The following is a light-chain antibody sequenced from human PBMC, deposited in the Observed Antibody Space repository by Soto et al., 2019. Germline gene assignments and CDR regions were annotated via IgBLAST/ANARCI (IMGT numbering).Light chain of an antibody. CDR3: QRYDISPFP. CDR1: QSVSSTY. V-gene: IGKV3-20*01. J-gene: IGKJ2*01. Sequence: DIVLTQSPGTLSLSPGESATLSCRASQSVSSTYLAWYQQKPGQAPRLLIYDASSRATGIPDRFSGSGSGTEFTLTISRMEPEDFAVYYCQRYDISPFPFGQGTKLEIK. CDR2: DAS.